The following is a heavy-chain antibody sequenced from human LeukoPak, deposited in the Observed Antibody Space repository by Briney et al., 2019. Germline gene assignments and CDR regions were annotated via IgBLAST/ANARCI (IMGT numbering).Heavy chain of an antibody. V-gene: IGHV4-34*01. CDR1: GGSFSGYY. CDR2: INHSGST. D-gene: IGHD6-19*01. CDR3: GRVPPPQWLVVNNWFDP. J-gene: IGHJ5*02. Sequence: SETLSLTCAVYGGSFSGYYWSWIRQPPGKGLEWIGEINHSGSTNYNPSLKSRVTISVDTSKNQFSLKLSAVSAWDTAVYYCGRVPPPQWLVVNNWFDPWGQGTLVTVSS.